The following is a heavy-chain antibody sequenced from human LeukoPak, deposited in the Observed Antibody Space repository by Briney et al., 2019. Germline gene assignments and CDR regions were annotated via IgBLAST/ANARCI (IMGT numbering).Heavy chain of an antibody. D-gene: IGHD3-22*01. V-gene: IGHV3-21*01. CDR2: ISSSGNYI. CDR1: AFTFSRYN. CDR3: ARDRTYFYDTSGPAPFDP. J-gene: IGHJ5*02. Sequence: GGSLRLSCAASAFTFSRYNMNWVRQAPGKGLEWVSSISSSGNYIYYADTVKGRFTISRDNAKNSLYLQMNSLRAEDTAVYYCARDRTYFYDTSGPAPFDPWGQGTLVTVSS.